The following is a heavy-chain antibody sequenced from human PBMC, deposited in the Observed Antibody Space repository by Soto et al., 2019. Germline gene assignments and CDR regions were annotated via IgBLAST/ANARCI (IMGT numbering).Heavy chain of an antibody. V-gene: IGHV4-39*01. D-gene: IGHD6-19*01. CDR3: ARHLEDSSGWYLNNVNFQH. CDR1: GGSISSRTYS. Sequence: SETLSLTCTVSGGSISSRTYSWGWIRQPPGKGLEWIGSIYYSGSPYYNPSVKSRVTISVDTSKNQFSLKLSSVTAADTAVYYCARHLEDSSGWYLNNVNFQHWGQGTLVTVSS. CDR2: IYYSGSP. J-gene: IGHJ1*01.